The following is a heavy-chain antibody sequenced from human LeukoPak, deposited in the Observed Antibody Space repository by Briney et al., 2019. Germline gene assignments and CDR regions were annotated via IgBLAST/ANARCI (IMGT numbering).Heavy chain of an antibody. V-gene: IGHV3-53*01. CDR3: ASSGIMITFGGVIVMSQFDY. Sequence: GGSLRLSCAASGFTVSSNYMSWVRQAPGKGLEWVSVIYSGGSTYYADSVKGRFTISRDNSKNTLYLQMNSLRAEDTAVYYCASSGIMITFGGVIVMSQFDYWGQGTLVTVSS. CDR2: IYSGGST. CDR1: GFTVSSNY. D-gene: IGHD3-16*02. J-gene: IGHJ4*02.